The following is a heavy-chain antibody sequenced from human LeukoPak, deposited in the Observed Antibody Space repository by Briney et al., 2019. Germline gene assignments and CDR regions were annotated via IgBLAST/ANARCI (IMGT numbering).Heavy chain of an antibody. CDR2: IIPIFGTA. CDR3: AREIRGSDAYFDY. CDR1: GGTFSSYA. Sequence: SVKVSCKASGGTFSSYAISWVRQARGQGLEWMGRIIPIFGTANYAQKFQGRATITTDESTSTAYMELSSLRSEDTAVYYCAREIRGSDAYFDYWGQGTLVTVSS. D-gene: IGHD3-10*01. V-gene: IGHV1-69*05. J-gene: IGHJ4*02.